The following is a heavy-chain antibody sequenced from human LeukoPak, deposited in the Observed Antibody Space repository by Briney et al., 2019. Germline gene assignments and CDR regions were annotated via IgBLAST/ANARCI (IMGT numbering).Heavy chain of an antibody. J-gene: IGHJ5*02. CDR3: ASPKNYPRT. CDR2: IIPIFGTA. D-gene: IGHD5-24*01. Sequence: SVKVSCKVSGYTLTELSMHWVRQAPGQGLEWMGGIIPIFGTANYAQKFQGRVTITADESTSTAYMELSSLRSEDTAVYYCASPKNYPRTWGQGTLVTVS. V-gene: IGHV1-69*13. CDR1: GYTLTELS.